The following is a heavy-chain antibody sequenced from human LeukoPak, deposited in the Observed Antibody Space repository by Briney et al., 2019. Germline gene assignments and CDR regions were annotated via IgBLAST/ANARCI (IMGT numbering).Heavy chain of an antibody. J-gene: IGHJ4*02. CDR3: ERGYAILRYFDWLPQHIDY. V-gene: IGHV1-2*02. D-gene: IGHD3-9*01. CDR2: INPNSGGT. Sequence: AAVKVSCKASGYTFTGYYMHWVRQAPGQGLEWMGCINPNSGGTNYAQKFQGRVTMTRHTSISTAYMELSRLRYDDTDVYYCERGYAILRYFDWLPQHIDYWGQGTLVTVSS. CDR1: GYTFTGYY.